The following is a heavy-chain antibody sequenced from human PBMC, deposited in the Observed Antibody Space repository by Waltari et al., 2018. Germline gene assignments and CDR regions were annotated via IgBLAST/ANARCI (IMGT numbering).Heavy chain of an antibody. D-gene: IGHD3-3*01. Sequence: QLQLQESGPGLVKPSETLSLTCTVSGGSISSSSYYWGWIRQPPGKGLEWIGSIYYSGSTYYNPSLKSRVTISVDTSKNQCSLKLSSVTAADTAVYYCARLDGPYDFWSGYYRHYFDYWGQGTLVTVSS. CDR3: ARLDGPYDFWSGYYRHYFDY. CDR2: IYYSGST. V-gene: IGHV4-39*01. J-gene: IGHJ4*02. CDR1: GGSISSSSYY.